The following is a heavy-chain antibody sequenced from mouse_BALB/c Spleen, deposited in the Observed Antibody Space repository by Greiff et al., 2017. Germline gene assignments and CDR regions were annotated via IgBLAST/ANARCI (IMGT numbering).Heavy chain of an antibody. CDR3: ADYGSSYAMDY. V-gene: IGHV1-54*02. J-gene: IGHJ4*01. CDR1: GYAFTNYL. Sequence: QVQLQQSGAELVRPGTSVKVSCKASGYAFTNYLIEWVKQRPEQGLEWIGRIDPANGNTKYDPKFQGKATITADTSSNTAYLQLSSLTSEDTAVYYCADYGSSYAMDYWGQGTSVTVSS. D-gene: IGHD1-1*01. CDR2: IDPANGNT.